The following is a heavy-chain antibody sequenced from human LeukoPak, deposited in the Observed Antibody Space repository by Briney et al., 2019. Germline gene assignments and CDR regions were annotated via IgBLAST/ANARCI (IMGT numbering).Heavy chain of an antibody. CDR1: GYTLTELS. CDR3: ARDYDTAMVRVNYYYMDV. Sequence: ASVKVSCKVSGYTLTELSMHWVRQAPGKGLEWMGGFDPEDGETIYAQKFQGRVTMTEDTSTDTAYMELSSLRSEDTAVYYCARDYDTAMVRVNYYYMDVWGKGTTVTVSS. V-gene: IGHV1-24*01. J-gene: IGHJ6*03. D-gene: IGHD5-18*01. CDR2: FDPEDGET.